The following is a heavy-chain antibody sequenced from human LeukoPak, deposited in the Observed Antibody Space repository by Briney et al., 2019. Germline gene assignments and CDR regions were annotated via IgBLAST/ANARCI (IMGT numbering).Heavy chain of an antibody. CDR2: IFFDGSNQ. V-gene: IGHV3-30*02. J-gene: IGHJ4*02. CDR1: GFTFSSYG. D-gene: IGHD5-12*01. Sequence: GGSLRLSCAASGFTFSSYGMDWVRQAPGKGLEWVAFIFFDGSNQYYADSVKGRFTISRDNSRSTLYLQMNSLRPEDTAVYYRAKEGYSGYGTADYWGQGTLVTVSS. CDR3: AKEGYSGYGTADY.